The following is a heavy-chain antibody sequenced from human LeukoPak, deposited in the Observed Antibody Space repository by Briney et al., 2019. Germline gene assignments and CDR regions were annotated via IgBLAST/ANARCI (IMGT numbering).Heavy chain of an antibody. CDR1: GFTFSSYW. Sequence: GGSLRLSCAASGFTFSSYWMSWVRQAPGKGLEWVAVISYDGSNKYYTDSVKGRFTISRDNSKNTLYLQMNSLRAEDTAVYYCAKDNDGLELTRFDYWGQGTLVTVSS. CDR2: ISYDGSNK. CDR3: AKDNDGLELTRFDY. D-gene: IGHD1-1*01. V-gene: IGHV3-30*18. J-gene: IGHJ4*02.